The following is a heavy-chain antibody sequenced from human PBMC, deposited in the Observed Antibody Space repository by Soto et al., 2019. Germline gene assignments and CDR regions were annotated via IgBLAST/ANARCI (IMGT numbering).Heavy chain of an antibody. CDR2: IDPSDSYT. CDR3: ACMPYDFWGDQLIDY. J-gene: IGHJ4*02. CDR1: GYSFTSYW. V-gene: IGHV5-10-1*01. Sequence: PGESLKISCKGSGYSFTSYWISWVRQMPGKGLEWMGRIDPSDSYTNYSPSFQGHVTISADKSISTAYLQWSSLKASDTAMYYCACMPYDFWGDQLIDYWGQGTLVTVSS. D-gene: IGHD3-3*01.